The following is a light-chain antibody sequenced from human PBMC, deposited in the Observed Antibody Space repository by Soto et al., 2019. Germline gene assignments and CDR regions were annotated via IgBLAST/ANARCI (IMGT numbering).Light chain of an antibody. V-gene: IGLV1-51*01. CDR3: GSWDSSLSAYV. Sequence: QSVMTQPHSVSASPGQKVTISCSGSSSNIGGNSVSWYQQLPGTAPKLLIYDDNKRPSGIPDRFSVSKSGTSATLGITGFQTGDEADYYCGSWDSSLSAYVFGTGTKLTVL. CDR2: DDN. CDR1: SSNIGGNS. J-gene: IGLJ1*01.